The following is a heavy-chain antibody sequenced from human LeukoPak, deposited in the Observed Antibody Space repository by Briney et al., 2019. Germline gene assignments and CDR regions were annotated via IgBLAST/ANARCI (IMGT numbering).Heavy chain of an antibody. V-gene: IGHV3-33*01. Sequence: GGSLRLSCAASGFTFSIYGMHWVRQAQGKGLEWVALTWYDGSNKNYADSVKGRFTISRDNSKSTLYLQMNSLRGEDTAVYYCARGGLTVAEATTSWYLDYWGQGTLVTVSS. D-gene: IGHD1-26*01. CDR2: TWYDGSNK. CDR1: GFTFSIYG. CDR3: ARGGLTVAEATTSWYLDY. J-gene: IGHJ4*02.